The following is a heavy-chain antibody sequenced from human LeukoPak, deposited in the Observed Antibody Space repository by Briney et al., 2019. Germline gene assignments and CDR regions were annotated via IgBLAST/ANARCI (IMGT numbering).Heavy chain of an antibody. D-gene: IGHD2/OR15-2a*01. CDR2: ISDDGKNK. V-gene: IGHV3-30*18. CDR3: AKGTYKSILLQGIAFDV. J-gene: IGHJ3*01. CDR1: GFTFGTYG. Sequence: GRSLRLSCAASGFTFGTYGMYWVRQTPGKGLGWMAVISDDGKNKDYADSVKGRFAISRDDSKNMLYLHMDSLRAVDTAVYYCAKGTYKSILLQGIAFDVWGQGTRVT.